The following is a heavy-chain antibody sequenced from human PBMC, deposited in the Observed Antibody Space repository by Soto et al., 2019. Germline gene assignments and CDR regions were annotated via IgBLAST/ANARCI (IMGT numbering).Heavy chain of an antibody. CDR1: GNSISSYY. Sequence: SGTLSLTCTVSGNSISSYYWNWVRQAPGKGLEWIGSIYYSGSTYYNPSLKSRVTISVDTSKNQFSLKLSSVTAADTAVYYCARSGYSSGWYYYYGMDVWGQGTTVT. J-gene: IGHJ6*02. V-gene: IGHV4-39*01. CDR3: ARSGYSSGWYYYYGMDV. CDR2: IYYSGST. D-gene: IGHD6-19*01.